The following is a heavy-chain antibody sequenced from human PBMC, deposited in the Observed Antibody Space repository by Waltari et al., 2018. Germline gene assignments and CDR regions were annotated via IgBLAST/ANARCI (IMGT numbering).Heavy chain of an antibody. CDR1: GDTFTDIY. CDR2: LDPEDGQA. Sequence: EVQMLQSGAEVKKPGTPVKISCKVSGDTFTDIYIHWIKQAPGKGLQWMGLLDPEDGQAINAQKCQGRVTMTADTSIHTAYMELTSLTSEDTAFYYCATALGGGISASRPFHFWGQGTMITVSS. D-gene: IGHD3-10*01. CDR3: ATALGGGISASRPFHF. J-gene: IGHJ3*01. V-gene: IGHV1-69-2*01.